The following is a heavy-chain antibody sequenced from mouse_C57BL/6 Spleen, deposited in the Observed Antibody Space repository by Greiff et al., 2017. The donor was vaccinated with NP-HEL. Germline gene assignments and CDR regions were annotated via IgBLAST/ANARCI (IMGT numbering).Heavy chain of an antibody. Sequence: VQLQQPGAELVKPGASVKMSCKASGYTFTSYWITWVKQRPGQGLEWIGDIYPGSGSTNYNEKFKSKATLTVDTSSSTAYMQLSSLTSEDSAVYYCARAGYYGRSAMDYWGQGTSVTVSS. CDR3: ARAGYYGRSAMDY. V-gene: IGHV1-55*01. CDR2: IYPGSGST. CDR1: GYTFTSYW. J-gene: IGHJ4*01. D-gene: IGHD1-1*01.